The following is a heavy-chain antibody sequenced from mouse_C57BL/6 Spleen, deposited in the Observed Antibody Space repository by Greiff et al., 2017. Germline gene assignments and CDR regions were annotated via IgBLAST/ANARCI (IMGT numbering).Heavy chain of an antibody. J-gene: IGHJ3*01. CDR1: GYTFTDYN. Sequence: EVQLQQSGPELVKPGASVKMSCKASGYTFTDYNMHWVKQSHGKSLEWIGYINPNNGGTSYNQKFKGKATLTVNKSSSTAYMELRSLTSEDSAVYYCSRSGYGSSYYWFAYWGQGTLFTVSA. V-gene: IGHV1-22*01. CDR3: SRSGYGSSYYWFAY. CDR2: INPNNGGT. D-gene: IGHD1-1*01.